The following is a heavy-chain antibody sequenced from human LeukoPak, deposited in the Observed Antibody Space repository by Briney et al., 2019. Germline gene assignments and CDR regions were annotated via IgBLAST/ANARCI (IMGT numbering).Heavy chain of an antibody. CDR3: ARGGDDYQINFDY. CDR1: GGSISSYY. D-gene: IGHD4-11*01. V-gene: IGHV4-30-4*01. Sequence: SETLSLTCTVSGGSISSYYWSWIRQPPGKGLEWIGYIYYNGSTYYNPSLKSRVTISVDTSKNQFSLKLSSVTAADTAVYYCARGGDDYQINFDYWGQGTLVTVSS. CDR2: IYYNGST. J-gene: IGHJ4*02.